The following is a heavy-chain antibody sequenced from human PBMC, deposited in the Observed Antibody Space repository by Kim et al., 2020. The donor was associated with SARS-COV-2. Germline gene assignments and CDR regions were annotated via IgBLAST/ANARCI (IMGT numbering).Heavy chain of an antibody. CDR3: ARETYSSGWFSDAFDI. Sequence: SLTSRVTISVDTSKNQFSLKLSSVTAADTAVYYCARETYSSGWFSDAFDIWGQRTMVTVSS. J-gene: IGHJ3*02. V-gene: IGHV4-59*01. D-gene: IGHD6-19*01.